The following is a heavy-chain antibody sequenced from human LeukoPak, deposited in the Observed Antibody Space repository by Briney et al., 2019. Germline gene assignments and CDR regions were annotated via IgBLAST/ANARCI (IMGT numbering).Heavy chain of an antibody. D-gene: IGHD3-3*01. Sequence: PGGSLRLSCAASGFTFSSYGMHWVRQAPGKGLEWVAFIRYDGSNKYYADSVKGRFTISRDNSKNTLYLQMNSLRAEDTAVYYCAKDRFWGFLEWPDAFDIWGQGTMVTASS. J-gene: IGHJ3*02. CDR1: GFTFSSYG. CDR2: IRYDGSNK. V-gene: IGHV3-30*02. CDR3: AKDRFWGFLEWPDAFDI.